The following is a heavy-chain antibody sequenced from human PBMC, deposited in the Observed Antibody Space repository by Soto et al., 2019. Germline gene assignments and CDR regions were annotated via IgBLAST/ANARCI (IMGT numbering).Heavy chain of an antibody. CDR1: GYSFTSYW. J-gene: IGHJ6*02. Sequence: PGESLKISFKGPGYSFTSYWVSWVRQMPGKGLEWMGRIDPSDSYTNYSPSFQVHVNISADKSISTAYLQWSSLKASDTAMYYCARHDYDSSGYFYGMDVWGQGTTVTVSS. CDR2: IDPSDSYT. CDR3: ARHDYDSSGYFYGMDV. D-gene: IGHD3-22*01. V-gene: IGHV5-10-1*01.